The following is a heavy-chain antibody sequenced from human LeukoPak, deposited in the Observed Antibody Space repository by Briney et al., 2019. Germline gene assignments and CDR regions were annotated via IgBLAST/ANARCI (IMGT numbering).Heavy chain of an antibody. CDR3: ARGGYSYGYWWFDP. D-gene: IGHD5-18*01. J-gene: IGHJ5*02. CDR2: INPNSGGT. CDR1: GYTFTGYY. V-gene: IGHV1-2*02. Sequence: ASVKVSCKASGYTFTGYYMHWVRQAPGQGLERMGWINPNSGGTNYAQKFQGRVTMTRDTSISTAYMELSKLRSDDTAVHYCARGGYSYGYWWFDPWGQGTLVTVSS.